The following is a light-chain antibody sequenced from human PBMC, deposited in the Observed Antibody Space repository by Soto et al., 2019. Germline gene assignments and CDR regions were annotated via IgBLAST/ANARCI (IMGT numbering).Light chain of an antibody. CDR1: QSVSSD. Sequence: EIVMTQSPATLSVSPGERATLFCRASQSVSSDLAWYQQKPGQPPRLLIYGASTRATGVPARFIGSGSGTDFTLTINSLQSEDFAVYYCQQFNSWPPWAFGQGTKVDI. J-gene: IGKJ1*01. CDR3: QQFNSWPPWA. V-gene: IGKV3-15*01. CDR2: GAS.